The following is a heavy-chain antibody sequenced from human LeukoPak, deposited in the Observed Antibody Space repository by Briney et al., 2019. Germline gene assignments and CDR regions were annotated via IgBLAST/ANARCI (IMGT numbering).Heavy chain of an antibody. V-gene: IGHV4-34*01. D-gene: IGHD3-10*01. J-gene: IGHJ3*02. CDR1: GGSFSGYY. Sequence: SETLSLTCAVYGGSFSGYYWSWIRQPPGKGLEWIGEINHSGSTNYNPSLKSRVTISVDTSKNQSSLKLSSVTAADTAVYYCARFISVLLGAFDIWGQGTMVTVSS. CDR2: INHSGST. CDR3: ARFISVLLGAFDI.